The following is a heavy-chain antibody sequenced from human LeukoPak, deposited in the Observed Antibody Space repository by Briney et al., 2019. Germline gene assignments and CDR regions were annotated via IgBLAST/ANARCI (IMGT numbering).Heavy chain of an antibody. CDR1: GFTFNNYA. Sequence: GGSLRLSCAASGFTFNNYAMNWVRQAPGKGLEWVSSISGGGETTYYADSAKDRFTISRDNSQNTLYLQMNGLRAEDTAVYYCARDYADYVGYFFFDYWGQGTLVTVSS. CDR3: ARDYADYVGYFFFDY. CDR2: ISGGGETT. D-gene: IGHD4-17*01. V-gene: IGHV3-23*01. J-gene: IGHJ4*02.